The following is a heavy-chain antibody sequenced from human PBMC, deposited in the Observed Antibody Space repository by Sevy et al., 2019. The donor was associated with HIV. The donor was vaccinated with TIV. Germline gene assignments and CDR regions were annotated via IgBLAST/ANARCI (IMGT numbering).Heavy chain of an antibody. CDR3: ARAYSNYYYAMDV. J-gene: IGHJ6*02. CDR2: IYYSGRT. Sequence: SETLSLTCTVSGDSISGYYWSWIRQPPGKGLEWIGYIYYSGRTDYNPSLTSRVIISHDTSKNQFSLKLTSVTAADTAVYFCARAYSNYYYAMDVWGQGTTVTVSS. V-gene: IGHV4-59*01. CDR1: GDSISGYY. D-gene: IGHD4-4*01.